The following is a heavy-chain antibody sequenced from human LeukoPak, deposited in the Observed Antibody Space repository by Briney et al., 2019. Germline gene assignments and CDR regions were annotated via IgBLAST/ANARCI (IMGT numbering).Heavy chain of an antibody. CDR1: GYTLTELS. V-gene: IGHV1-24*01. J-gene: IGHJ4*02. D-gene: IGHD5-12*01. CDR2: FDPEDGET. Sequence: ASVNVSCKVSGYTLTELSMHWVRQAPGKGLEWMGGFDPEDGETIYAQKFQGRVTMIEDTSTDTAYMELSSLRSEDTAVYYCATDIVATCDYWGQGTLVTVSS. CDR3: ATDIVATCDY.